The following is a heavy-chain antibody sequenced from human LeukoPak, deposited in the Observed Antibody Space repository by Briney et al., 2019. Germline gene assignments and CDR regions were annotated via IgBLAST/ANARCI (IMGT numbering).Heavy chain of an antibody. J-gene: IGHJ5*02. CDR1: GYSISSGYY. CDR3: ARDPLRITMIVVELSVWFDP. Sequence: SETLSLTCTVSGYSISSGYYWGWIRQPPGKGLEWIGSIYHSGSTYYNPSLKSRVTISVDTSKNQLSLKLSSVTAADTAVYYCARDPLRITMIVVELSVWFDPWGQGTLVTVSS. V-gene: IGHV4-38-2*02. D-gene: IGHD3-22*01. CDR2: IYHSGST.